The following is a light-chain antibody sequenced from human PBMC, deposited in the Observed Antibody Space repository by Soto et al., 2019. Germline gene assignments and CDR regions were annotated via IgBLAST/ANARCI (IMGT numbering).Light chain of an antibody. CDR2: DVS. V-gene: IGLV2-14*01. Sequence: QSALTQPASVSGSPGQSITISCSGTNSDVGDYNLVSWYQQRPGKAPKLVIFDVSNRPSGVSDRFSGSKSGNTASLTISGLQAEDEGDYFCCSYSTGTTLYVFGSGTEVTVL. CDR1: NSDVGDYNL. CDR3: CSYSTGTTLYV. J-gene: IGLJ1*01.